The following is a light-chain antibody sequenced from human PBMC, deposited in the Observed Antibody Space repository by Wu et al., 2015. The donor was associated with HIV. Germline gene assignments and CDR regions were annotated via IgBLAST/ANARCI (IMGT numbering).Light chain of an antibody. V-gene: IGKV3-15*01. CDR1: QSVSSN. J-gene: IGKJ1*01. CDR2: GAS. Sequence: EIVMTQSPATLSVSPGERATLSCRASQSVSSNLAWYQQKPGQAPRLLIYGASTRATGIPARFSGSGSGTEFTLTISSMQSEDFAVYYCQQYNKWPLTFGQGTKVEFK. CDR3: QQYNKWPLT.